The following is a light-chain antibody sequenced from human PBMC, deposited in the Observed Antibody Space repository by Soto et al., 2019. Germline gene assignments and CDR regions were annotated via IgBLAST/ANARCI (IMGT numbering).Light chain of an antibody. CDR3: LQHNSYPLT. CDR2: LAS. CDR1: QGIRND. Sequence: DIQLTQSPSSLSSSVGDRLTLTWRASQGIRNDLGWYQQRPGKAPKRLSYLASSLQSGVPSRFRGSGSGTEFTLTISRLKPEDSETYYCLQHNSYPLTFGPGTKVDIK. J-gene: IGKJ3*01. V-gene: IGKV1-17*01.